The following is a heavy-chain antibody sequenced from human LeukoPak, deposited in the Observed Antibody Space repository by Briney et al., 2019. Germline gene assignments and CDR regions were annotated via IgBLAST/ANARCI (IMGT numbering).Heavy chain of an antibody. Sequence: GGSLRFSCTAPGFTFSSYAIHWIRQAPGKGLEWVANIRQDGNEKYYVDSVKGRFTISRDNAKKSLYLQMNSLRAEDTAVYYCATQPAAADVDYWGQGTLVTVSS. CDR1: GFTFSSYA. CDR3: ATQPAAADVDY. D-gene: IGHD2-2*01. V-gene: IGHV3-7*03. J-gene: IGHJ4*02. CDR2: IRQDGNEK.